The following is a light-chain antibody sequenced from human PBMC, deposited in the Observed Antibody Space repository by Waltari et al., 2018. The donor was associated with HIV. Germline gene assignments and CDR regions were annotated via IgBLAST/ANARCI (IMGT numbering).Light chain of an antibody. CDR3: SSYTSSSTWV. Sequence: QSALPQPASVSGSPGPSITISCTRTSIHVVGYTYVSWYQQHPGKAPKLMIYEVSNRPSGVSNRFSGSKSGNTASLTISGLQAEDEADYYCSSYTSSSTWVFGGGTKLTVL. J-gene: IGLJ3*02. V-gene: IGLV2-14*01. CDR1: SIHVVGYTY. CDR2: EVS.